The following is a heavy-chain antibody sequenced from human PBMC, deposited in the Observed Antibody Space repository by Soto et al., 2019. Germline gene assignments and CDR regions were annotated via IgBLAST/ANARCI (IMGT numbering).Heavy chain of an antibody. CDR2: TSSSGADK. V-gene: IGHV3-11*01. J-gene: IGHJ4*02. CDR3: ARDRLATNYYFDY. Sequence: LRLSCAASGFTFSDYYMTWIRQAPGKGLEWVSYTSSSGADKYYADSVKGRFTISRDNTKNSLYLQMNSLRAEDTAVYYCARDRLATNYYFDYWGQGTLVTVSS. CDR1: GFTFSDYY. D-gene: IGHD3-16*01.